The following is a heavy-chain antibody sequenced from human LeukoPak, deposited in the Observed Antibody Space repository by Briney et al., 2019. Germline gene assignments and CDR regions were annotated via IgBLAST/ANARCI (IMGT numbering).Heavy chain of an antibody. D-gene: IGHD3-3*01. CDR2: ISGSGGST. V-gene: IGHV3-23*01. CDR3: ARDRNNFWSAYYAD. CDR1: GFTFSNYA. J-gene: IGHJ4*02. Sequence: GGSLRLSCAASGFTFSNYAMSWVRQAPGKGLEWVSAISGSGGSTYYADSVKGRFTISRGNSKNTLYLQMNSLRVEDTAVYYCARDRNNFWSAYYADWGQGTLVTVSS.